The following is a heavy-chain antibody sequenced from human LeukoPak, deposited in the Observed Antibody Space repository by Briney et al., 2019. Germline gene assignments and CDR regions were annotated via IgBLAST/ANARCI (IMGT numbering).Heavy chain of an antibody. CDR2: ISYDGSNK. Sequence: GGSLRLSCAASGFTFSSYAMHWVRQALGKGLEWVAVISYDGSNKYYADSVKGRFTISRDNSKNTLYLQMNSLRAEDTAVYYCARRPGLDYGMDVWGQGTTVTVSS. D-gene: IGHD3-16*01. CDR3: ARRPGLDYGMDV. J-gene: IGHJ6*02. V-gene: IGHV3-30*04. CDR1: GFTFSSYA.